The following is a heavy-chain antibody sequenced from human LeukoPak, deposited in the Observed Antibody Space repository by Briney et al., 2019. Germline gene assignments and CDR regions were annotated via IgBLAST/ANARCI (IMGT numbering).Heavy chain of an antibody. CDR1: GFTFSSYS. CDR2: ISSSSSYI. V-gene: IGHV3-21*01. CDR3: AAPYGYDSSGYYYDYYYGMDV. J-gene: IGHJ6*02. D-gene: IGHD3-22*01. Sequence: GGSLRLSCAASGFTFSSYSMNWVRQAPGKGLEWVPSISSSSSYIYYADSVKGRFTISRDNAKNSLYLQMNSLRAEDTAVYYCAAPYGYDSSGYYYDYYYGMDVWGQGTTVTVSS.